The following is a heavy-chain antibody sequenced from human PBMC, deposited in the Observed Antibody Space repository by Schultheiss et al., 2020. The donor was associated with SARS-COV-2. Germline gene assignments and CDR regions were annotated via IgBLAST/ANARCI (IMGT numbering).Heavy chain of an antibody. CDR1: GFTFSSYA. D-gene: IGHD3-3*01. Sequence: GGSLTLSCAASGFTFSSYAMHWVRQAPGKGLEWVSSISSSSSYIYYADSVKGRFTISRDNAKNSLYLQMNSLRAEDTAVYYCARGHDFWSGYLSAKRFDYWGQGTLVTVSS. CDR3: ARGHDFWSGYLSAKRFDY. J-gene: IGHJ4*02. V-gene: IGHV3-21*01. CDR2: ISSSSSYI.